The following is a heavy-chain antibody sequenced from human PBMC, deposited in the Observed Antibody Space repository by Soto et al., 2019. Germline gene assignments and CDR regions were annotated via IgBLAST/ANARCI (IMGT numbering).Heavy chain of an antibody. CDR1: GFTFSSYA. Sequence: GGSLRLSCAASGFTFSSYAMSWVRQAPGKGLEWVSAISGSGGSTYYADSVKGRFTISRDNSKNTLYLQMNSLRAEDTAVYYCAKIGSGYYYYYYYGMDVWGQGTTVTVSS. CDR2: ISGSGGST. CDR3: AKIGSGYYYYYYYGMDV. V-gene: IGHV3-23*01. J-gene: IGHJ6*02. D-gene: IGHD3-22*01.